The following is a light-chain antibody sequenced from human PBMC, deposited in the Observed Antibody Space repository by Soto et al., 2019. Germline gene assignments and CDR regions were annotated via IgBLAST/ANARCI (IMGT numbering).Light chain of an antibody. J-gene: IGLJ1*01. CDR3: RSYSISTAYL. CDR1: SSDVGGYDY. Sequence: QSALTQPASVSGSPGQPITISCTGTSSDVGGYDYVSWYQLHPGKAPKLMVFEVSNRPSGVSYRFSGSKSGNTASLTISGLQAEDEADYFCRSYSISTAYLFXTGTKVTVL. V-gene: IGLV2-14*01. CDR2: EVS.